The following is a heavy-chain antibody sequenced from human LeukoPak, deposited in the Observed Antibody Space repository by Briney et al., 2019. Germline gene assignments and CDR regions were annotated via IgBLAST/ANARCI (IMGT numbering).Heavy chain of an antibody. CDR1: GFTFGSSA. D-gene: IGHD1-26*01. Sequence: GGSLRLSCSASGFTFGSSAMHWVRQAPGKGLEYVSGINDNGRATHYGDSLKGRFTISRDNSKNTLYLQMSTLTTEDTAIYYCVNDVSGSYTFDYWGQGTLVTVSS. J-gene: IGHJ4*02. CDR3: VNDVSGSYTFDY. CDR2: INDNGRAT. V-gene: IGHV3-64D*09.